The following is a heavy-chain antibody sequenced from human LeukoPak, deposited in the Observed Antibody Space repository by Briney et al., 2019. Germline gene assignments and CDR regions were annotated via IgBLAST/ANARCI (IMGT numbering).Heavy chain of an antibody. Sequence: PSETLSLTCTASGGSISSYYWSWIRQPPGKGLQWIGYIYYSGSTNYNPSLNSRVTISIDTSKNQFSLKLSSVTAADTAVYYCARAVSGRFDYWGQGTLVTVSS. CDR2: IYYSGST. CDR3: ARAVSGRFDY. J-gene: IGHJ4*02. CDR1: GGSISSYY. V-gene: IGHV4-59*01. D-gene: IGHD6-19*01.